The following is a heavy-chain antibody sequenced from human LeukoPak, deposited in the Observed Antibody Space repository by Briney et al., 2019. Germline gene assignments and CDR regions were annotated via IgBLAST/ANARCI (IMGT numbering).Heavy chain of an antibody. D-gene: IGHD5-24*01. Sequence: GGSLRLSCAASGFTFRSYGMHWVRQAPGKGLEWVAVIWYDGSSQFYADSVKGRFTISRDNSKNTLYLQMNNLRAEDTAVYYCARIRDGYNWYFDLWGRGTLDTVSP. V-gene: IGHV3-33*01. CDR2: IWYDGSSQ. CDR3: ARIRDGYNWYFDL. J-gene: IGHJ2*01. CDR1: GFTFRSYG.